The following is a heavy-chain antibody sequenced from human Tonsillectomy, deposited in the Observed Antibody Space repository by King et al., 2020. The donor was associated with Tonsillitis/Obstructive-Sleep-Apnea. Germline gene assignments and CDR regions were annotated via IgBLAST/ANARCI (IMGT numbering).Heavy chain of an antibody. D-gene: IGHD2-2*01. Sequence: VQLVESGGGLVQPGGSLRLSCAASGFTFSSYSMNWVRQAPGKGLEGLSYIISRSTFIYYADSVKGRFTIPRDNAKNSLYLQMNSLRDKDTAVYYCARDRDCSGTSCFGDYWGQGTLVTVSS. CDR2: IISRSTFI. CDR1: GFTFSSYS. J-gene: IGHJ4*02. V-gene: IGHV3-48*02. CDR3: ARDRDCSGTSCFGDY.